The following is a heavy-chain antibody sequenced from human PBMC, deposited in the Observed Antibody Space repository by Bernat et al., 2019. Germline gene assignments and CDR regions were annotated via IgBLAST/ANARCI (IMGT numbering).Heavy chain of an antibody. CDR3: AKDKQDTDGWPIFEP. CDR1: GFTFRSYI. CDR2: MSGGSRAI. J-gene: IGHJ5*02. D-gene: IGHD2-15*01. Sequence: EVQLEESGGGLVQPGGSLRLSCEASGFTFRSYIMGWVRQAPGKGLEWLSYMSGGSRAIYYADSVRGRFTISRDNAKNSLYLQMDSLRAEDTAVYYCAKDKQDTDGWPIFEPWGQGTLVTVSS. V-gene: IGHV3-48*01.